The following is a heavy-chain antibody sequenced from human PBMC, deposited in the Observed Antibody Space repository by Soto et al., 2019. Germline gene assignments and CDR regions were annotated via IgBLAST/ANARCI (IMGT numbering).Heavy chain of an antibody. CDR3: ARGHSTSWVNWFDS. J-gene: IGHJ5*01. V-gene: IGHV3-33*01. Sequence: GGSLRLSCAATGFTFSSHGAHWVRQAPGKGLEWVAVIWYDGNNKQYADSVKGRFTISRDTSKNTLYLEMNSLRAEDTAVYYCARGHSTSWVNWFDSWGQGTLVTVSS. CDR1: GFTFSSHG. D-gene: IGHD2-2*01. CDR2: IWYDGNNK.